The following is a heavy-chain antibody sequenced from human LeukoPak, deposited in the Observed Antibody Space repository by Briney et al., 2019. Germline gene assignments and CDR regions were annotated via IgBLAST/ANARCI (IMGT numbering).Heavy chain of an antibody. D-gene: IGHD3-3*01. CDR3: ARSFGVVFITNFDY. CDR2: IYYSGST. V-gene: IGHV4-34*01. CDR1: GGSFSGYY. Sequence: SETLSLTCAVYGGSFSGYYWSWIRQPPGKGLEWIGSIYYSGSTYYNPSLKSRVTISVDTSKNQFSLKLSSVTAADTAVYYCARSFGVVFITNFDYWGQGTLVTVSS. J-gene: IGHJ4*02.